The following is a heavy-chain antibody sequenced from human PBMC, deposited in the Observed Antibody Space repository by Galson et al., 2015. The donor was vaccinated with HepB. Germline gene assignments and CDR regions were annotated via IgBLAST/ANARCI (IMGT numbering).Heavy chain of an antibody. D-gene: IGHD4-23*01. J-gene: IGHJ4*02. CDR3: VFLRGNDLKPLDY. V-gene: IGHV1-2*06. Sequence: SVKVSCKASRYTFTAYYIHWVRQAPGHGLEWMGRINPYSGGTNYAQKFQGRVTMTRDTSITTAYMELSRLRSDDTAVYYCVFLRGNDLKPLDYWGQGTLVTVSS. CDR2: INPYSGGT. CDR1: RYTFTAYY.